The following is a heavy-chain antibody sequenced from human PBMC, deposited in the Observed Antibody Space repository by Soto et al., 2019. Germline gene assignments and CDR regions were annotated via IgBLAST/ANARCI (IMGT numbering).Heavy chain of an antibody. J-gene: IGHJ3*01. D-gene: IGHD3-10*02. Sequence: QITLKESGPTLVKHTQTLTLTCTFSGFSLTTSGVGVGWIRQPPGKALEWLALVYGDDDKRYTPSLKSRLTITKDTSTNQVVFTMTTMDPVDTATYYCARNIFGGYVGAFDVWGQGTMVTVSS. CDR3: ARNIFGGYVGAFDV. CDR1: GFSLTTSGVG. CDR2: VYGDDDK. V-gene: IGHV2-5*02.